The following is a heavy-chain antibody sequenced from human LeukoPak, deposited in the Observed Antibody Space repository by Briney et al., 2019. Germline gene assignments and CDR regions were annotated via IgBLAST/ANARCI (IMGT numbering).Heavy chain of an antibody. CDR3: ARDLKWFGELSFPNWFDP. J-gene: IGHJ5*02. Sequence: GGSLRLSCAASGFTFTSYSMNWVRQAPGKGLEWVSSISSLSTYIYYADSVKGRFTISRDNAKNSLYLQMNSLRAEDTAVYYCARDLKWFGELSFPNWFDPWGQGTLVTVSS. CDR2: ISSLSTYI. D-gene: IGHD3-10*01. CDR1: GFTFTSYS. V-gene: IGHV3-21*01.